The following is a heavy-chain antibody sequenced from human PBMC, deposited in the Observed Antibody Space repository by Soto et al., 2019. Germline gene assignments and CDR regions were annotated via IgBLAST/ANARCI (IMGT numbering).Heavy chain of an antibody. Sequence: PGGSLRLSCAGSGFIFSNAWMSWVRQTPGKGLEWVGRIKSKADGGTTDYAAPVEGRFIISRDDSKNTIYLQMNSLRDEDRVMYYCRSGSTDAFDFWGQGTMVTVSS. CDR2: IKSKADGGTT. J-gene: IGHJ3*01. CDR1: GFIFSNAW. V-gene: IGHV3-15*01. D-gene: IGHD3-3*01. CDR3: RSGSTDAFDF.